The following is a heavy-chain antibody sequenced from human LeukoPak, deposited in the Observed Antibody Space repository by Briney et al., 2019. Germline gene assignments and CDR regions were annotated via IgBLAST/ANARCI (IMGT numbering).Heavy chain of an antibody. D-gene: IGHD3-22*01. Sequence: GGSLRLSCAASGFTFSDYYMTWIRQAPGKGLEWVSYISSSGSTIYYADSVKGRFTISRDNAKNSLYLQMNSLRAEDTAVYYCARKWLPDAFDIWGQGTMVTVSS. V-gene: IGHV3-11*04. CDR3: ARKWLPDAFDI. CDR2: ISSSGSTI. CDR1: GFTFSDYY. J-gene: IGHJ3*02.